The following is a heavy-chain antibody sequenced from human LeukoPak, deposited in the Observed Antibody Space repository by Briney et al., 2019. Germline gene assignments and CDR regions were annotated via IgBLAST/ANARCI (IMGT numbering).Heavy chain of an antibody. Sequence: GGSLRLSCAASGFTFSSYAMHWVRQAPGKGLEYVSAISSNVGSTYYANSVKGRFNISRDNSKNTLYLQMGSLRAEDMAVYYCARYCSDTSCYWVGAYDYWGQGTLVTVSS. V-gene: IGHV3-64*01. CDR3: ARYCSDTSCYWVGAYDY. J-gene: IGHJ4*02. CDR1: GFTFSSYA. CDR2: ISSNVGST. D-gene: IGHD2-2*01.